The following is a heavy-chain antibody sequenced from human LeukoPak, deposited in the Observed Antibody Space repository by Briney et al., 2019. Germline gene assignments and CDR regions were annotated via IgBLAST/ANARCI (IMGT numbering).Heavy chain of an antibody. CDR1: GYTFTSYD. Sequence: GASVKVSCKASGYTFTSYDINWVRQATGQGLEWMGWMNPNSGNTGYAQKFQGRVTMTRNTSISTAYMELSSLRSEDTAVYYCASYYYDSSGYEQIDYWGQGTLVTVSS. CDR2: MNPNSGNT. V-gene: IGHV1-8*01. D-gene: IGHD3-22*01. J-gene: IGHJ4*02. CDR3: ASYYYDSSGYEQIDY.